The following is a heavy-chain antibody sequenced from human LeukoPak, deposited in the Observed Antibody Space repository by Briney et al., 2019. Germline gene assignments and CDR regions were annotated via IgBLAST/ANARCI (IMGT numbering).Heavy chain of an antibody. CDR3: ARDLSGWYSGWFDP. J-gene: IGHJ5*02. V-gene: IGHV4-30-4*08. D-gene: IGHD6-19*01. CDR2: IYYSGST. CDR1: GGSISSGDYY. Sequence: PSETLSLTCTVSGGSISSGDYYWSWIRQPPGKGLERIGYIYYSGSTYYNPSLKSRVTISVDTSKNQFSLKLSSVTAADTAVYYCARDLSGWYSGWFDPWGQGTLVTVSS.